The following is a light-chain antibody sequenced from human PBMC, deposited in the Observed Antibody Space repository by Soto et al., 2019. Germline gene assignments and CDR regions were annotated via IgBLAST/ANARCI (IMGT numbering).Light chain of an antibody. V-gene: IGKV1-17*03. CDR3: LQHNTYPLS. CDR2: GAS. CDR1: QAIIHY. Sequence: DIQMTQSPSAISASVGDRVTITCRASQAIIHYLAWLHQRPGKVPKRLIYGASTLESGVPSRFSGSGSGTEFTLTISSLQPEDFGTYYCLQHNTYPLSFGGGTKVDIK. J-gene: IGKJ4*01.